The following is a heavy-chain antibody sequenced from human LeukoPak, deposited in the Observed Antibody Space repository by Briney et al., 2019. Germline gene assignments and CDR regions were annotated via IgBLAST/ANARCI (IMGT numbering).Heavy chain of an antibody. Sequence: SETLSLTCTVSGGSISSYYWSWIRQPPGKGLEWIGHIYSSGSSNYNNPSLRSRVTISVDTSKNQFSLKLSSVTAADTAVYYCARVQLGYTYGIFDYWGQGTLVTVSS. CDR1: GGSISSYY. J-gene: IGHJ4*02. D-gene: IGHD5-18*01. CDR3: ARVQLGYTYGIFDY. CDR2: IYSSGSS. V-gene: IGHV4-59*01.